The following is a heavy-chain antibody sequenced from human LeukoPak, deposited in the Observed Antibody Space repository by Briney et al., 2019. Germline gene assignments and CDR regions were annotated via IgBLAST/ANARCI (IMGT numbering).Heavy chain of an antibody. CDR1: GYTFTAYY. V-gene: IGHV1-2*06. J-gene: IGHJ4*02. CDR3: ALVVTLDY. Sequence: GASVKVSCKASGYTFTAYYIHLVRQTPGQGLEWMGRINPNSGGTTYAQKFQGRVTMTRDTSISTAYMELSRLTSDDTAVYYCALVVTLDYWGQGTLVTVSS. CDR2: INPNSGGT. D-gene: IGHD2-2*01.